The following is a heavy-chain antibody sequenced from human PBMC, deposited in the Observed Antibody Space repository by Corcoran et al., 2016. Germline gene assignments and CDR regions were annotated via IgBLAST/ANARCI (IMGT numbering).Heavy chain of an antibody. CDR3: ARDWYSSSWFSEEAPLPWVQDPPLGPPDPPWFDP. CDR1: GFTFSSYS. CDR2: ISSSSSYI. J-gene: IGHJ5*02. D-gene: IGHD6-6*01. V-gene: IGHV3-21*01. Sequence: EVQLVESGGGLVKPGGSLRLSCAASGFTFSSYSMNWVRQAPGKGLEWVSSISSSSSYIYYADSVKGRFTISRDNAKNSLYLQMNSLRAEDKAEYYGARDWYSSSWFSEEAPLPWVQDPPLGPPDPPWFDPWGQGTLVTVSS.